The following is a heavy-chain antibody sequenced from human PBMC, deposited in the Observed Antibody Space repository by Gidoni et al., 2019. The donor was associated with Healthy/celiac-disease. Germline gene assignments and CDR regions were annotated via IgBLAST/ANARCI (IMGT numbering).Heavy chain of an antibody. J-gene: IGHJ3*02. CDR1: GFTFSSYG. D-gene: IGHD5-18*01. CDR2: ISYDGSNK. V-gene: IGHV3-30*18. CDR3: AKVLDGYSYGWSAFDI. Sequence: QVQLVESGGGVVQPGRSLRLSCAASGFTFSSYGMHWVRQAPGKGLEWVAVISYDGSNKYYADSVKGRFTISRDNSKNTLYLQMNSLRAEDTAVYYCAKVLDGYSYGWSAFDIWGQGTMVTVSS.